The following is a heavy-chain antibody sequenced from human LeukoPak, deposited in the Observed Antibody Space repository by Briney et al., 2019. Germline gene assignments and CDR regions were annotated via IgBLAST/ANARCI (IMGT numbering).Heavy chain of an antibody. CDR2: INTDGSST. CDR1: GFIFSSYW. Sequence: GGSLRLSCVASGFIFSSYWMHWVRRAPGKGLVWVSRINTDGSSTKYADSVKGRFTISRDNAKNTLYLQMNSLRAEDTAVYYCVRGRAFDYWGQGTLVTVSS. V-gene: IGHV3-74*01. CDR3: VRGRAFDY. J-gene: IGHJ4*02.